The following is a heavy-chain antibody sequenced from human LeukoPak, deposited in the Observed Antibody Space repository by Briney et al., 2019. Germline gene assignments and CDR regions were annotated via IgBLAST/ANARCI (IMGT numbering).Heavy chain of an antibody. V-gene: IGHV3-48*03. CDR3: TTGQDLYDYGDHGCFDP. Sequence: GGSLRLSCSAASGFPFSSSDMNWVRQAPGKGLEWISYIRSSGDLMYYAESVKGRFSISRDNAKKSLFLQMNSLRVEDTAIYYCTTGQDLYDYGDHGCFDPWGQGTLVTVSS. D-gene: IGHD4/OR15-4a*01. CDR2: IRSSGDLM. CDR1: GFPFSSSD. J-gene: IGHJ5*02.